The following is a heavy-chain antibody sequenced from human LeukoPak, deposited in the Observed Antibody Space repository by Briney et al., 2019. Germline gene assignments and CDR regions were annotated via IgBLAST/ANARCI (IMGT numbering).Heavy chain of an antibody. CDR1: GFTFSIYT. D-gene: IGHD1-26*01. CDR3: VRDLTIVGVAQVHH. V-gene: IGHV3-48*01. CDR2: ISTNSGTI. J-gene: IGHJ5*02. Sequence: GGSLRLSCAASGFTFSIYTMNWVRQAPGKGLEWISYISTNSGTIWYADSVKGRFSISRDNAKNSLFLHMNSLRAEDTAVYYCVRDLTIVGVAQVHHWGQGTLVTVSS.